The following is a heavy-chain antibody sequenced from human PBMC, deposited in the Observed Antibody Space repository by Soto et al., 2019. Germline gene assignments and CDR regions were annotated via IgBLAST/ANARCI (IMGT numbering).Heavy chain of an antibody. Sequence: PGGSLRLSCAASGFTFSGSAMHWVRQASGKGLEWVGRIRSKANSYATAYAASVKGRFTISRDDSKNTAYLQMNSLKTEDTAVYYCTSPILTYCSSTSCYQYYYYYMDVWGKGTTVTVSS. CDR3: TSPILTYCSSTSCYQYYYYYMDV. J-gene: IGHJ6*03. V-gene: IGHV3-73*01. CDR2: IRSKANSYAT. D-gene: IGHD2-2*01. CDR1: GFTFSGSA.